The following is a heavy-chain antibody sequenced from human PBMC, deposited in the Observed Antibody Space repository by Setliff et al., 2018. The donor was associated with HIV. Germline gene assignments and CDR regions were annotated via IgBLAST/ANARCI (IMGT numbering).Heavy chain of an antibody. D-gene: IGHD2-8*01. V-gene: IGHV1-2*06. Sequence: GASVKVSCKASGYTFTAYYMHWVRQAPGQGLEWMGRINPNSGGTNYAQNFQGRVTMTRDTSISTAYMELRLRSDDTAVYYCATKVYCTNGVCLDAFDIWGRGTVVTVSS. CDR1: GYTFTAYY. CDR3: ATKVYCTNGVCLDAFDI. J-gene: IGHJ3*02. CDR2: INPNSGGT.